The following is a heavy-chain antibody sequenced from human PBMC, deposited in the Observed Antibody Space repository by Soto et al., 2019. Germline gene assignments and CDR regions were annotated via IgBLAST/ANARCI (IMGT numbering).Heavy chain of an antibody. CDR1: GFTFSTYS. V-gene: IGHV3-21*01. Sequence: GGSLRLSCAASGFTFSTYSMNWVRQAPGKGLEWVSSISTSSSYIYYGDSVKGRFTTSRDNAKSSLYLQMSSLRAEDTAVYYCARVLPCSSTSCYTDYYYAMDVWGQGTTVTVSS. D-gene: IGHD2-2*02. J-gene: IGHJ6*02. CDR2: ISTSSSYI. CDR3: ARVLPCSSTSCYTDYYYAMDV.